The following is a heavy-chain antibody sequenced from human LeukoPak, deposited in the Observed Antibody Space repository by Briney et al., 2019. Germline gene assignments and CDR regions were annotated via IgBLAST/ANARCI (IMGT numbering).Heavy chain of an antibody. CDR1: GFTFSSYG. V-gene: IGHV3-30*04. J-gene: IGHJ6*04. D-gene: IGHD1-7*01. CDR3: ARGPERTGVGTRYYYDMDV. Sequence: GGSLRLSCAASGFTFSSYGMDWVRQAPGKGLEWVAVISYDGTNKYYADSVKGRFTISRDNSKNTLYLQMNSLRAEDTAVYYCARGPERTGVGTRYYYDMDVWGEGTTVTFSS. CDR2: ISYDGTNK.